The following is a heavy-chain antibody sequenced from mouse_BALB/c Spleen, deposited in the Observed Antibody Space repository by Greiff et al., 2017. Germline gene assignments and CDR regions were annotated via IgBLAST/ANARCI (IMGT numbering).Heavy chain of an antibody. CDR3: ASPHYYGSSYYAMDY. CDR2: IDPANGNT. J-gene: IGHJ4*01. D-gene: IGHD1-1*01. CDR1: GFNIKDTY. V-gene: IGHV14-3*02. Sequence: VQLQQSGAELVKPGASVKLSCTASGFNIKDTYMHWVKQRPEQGLEWIGRIDPANGNTKYDPKFQGKATITADTPSNTAYLQLSSLTSEDTAVYYGASPHYYGSSYYAMDYWGQGTSVTVSS.